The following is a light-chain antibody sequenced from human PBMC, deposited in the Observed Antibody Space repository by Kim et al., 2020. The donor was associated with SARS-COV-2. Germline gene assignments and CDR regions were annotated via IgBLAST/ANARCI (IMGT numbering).Light chain of an antibody. J-gene: IGLJ3*02. V-gene: IGLV8-61*01. CDR2: STN. CDR3: VLFIGSGIRV. Sequence: QTVVTQEPSFSVSPGGTVTLTCGLRSGSVSTSYYPSWYQQTPGQAPRTLIYSTNTRSSGVPDRFSGSILGNKAALTITGAQADDECDYYCVLFIGSGIRVFGGGTQLT. CDR1: SGSVSTSYY.